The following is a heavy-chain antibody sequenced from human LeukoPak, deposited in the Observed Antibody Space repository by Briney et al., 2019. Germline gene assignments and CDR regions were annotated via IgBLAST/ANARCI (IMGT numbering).Heavy chain of an antibody. Sequence: PGGSLRLSCAASGFTFSSYSMNWVRQAPGKGLEWVSSISSSSSYIYYADSVKGRFTISRDNAKNSLYLQMNSLRAEDTAVYYCARAGRDGYNCDCWGQGTLVTVSS. V-gene: IGHV3-21*01. CDR2: ISSSSSYI. CDR1: GFTFSSYS. D-gene: IGHD5-24*01. CDR3: ARAGRDGYNCDC. J-gene: IGHJ4*02.